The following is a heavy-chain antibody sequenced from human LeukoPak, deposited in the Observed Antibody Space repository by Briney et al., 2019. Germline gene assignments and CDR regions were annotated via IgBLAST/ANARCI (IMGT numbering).Heavy chain of an antibody. J-gene: IGHJ6*03. CDR3: AKEGSYPYYYYDYMDV. CDR1: GFTFSSYG. D-gene: IGHD1-26*01. CDR2: IRYDGSNK. V-gene: IGHV3-30*02. Sequence: GGPLRLSCAASGFTFSSYGMHWVRQAPGKGLEWVAFIRYDGSNKYYADSVKGRFTISRDNSKNTLYLQMNSLRAEDTAVYYCAKEGSYPYYYYDYMDVWGKGTTVTVSS.